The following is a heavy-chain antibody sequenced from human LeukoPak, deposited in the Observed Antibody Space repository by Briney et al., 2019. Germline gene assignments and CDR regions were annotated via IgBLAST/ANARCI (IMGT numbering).Heavy chain of an antibody. J-gene: IGHJ6*02. Sequence: SVKVSCKASGGTFSSYAISWVRQAPGQGLEWMGGIIPIFGTANYAQKFQGRVAITADESTSTAYMELSSLRSEDTAVYYCASGAVEYGEYYYYGMDVWGQGTTVTVSS. CDR2: IIPIFGTA. V-gene: IGHV1-69*13. CDR3: ASGAVEYGEYYYYGMDV. D-gene: IGHD2-8*02. CDR1: GGTFSSYA.